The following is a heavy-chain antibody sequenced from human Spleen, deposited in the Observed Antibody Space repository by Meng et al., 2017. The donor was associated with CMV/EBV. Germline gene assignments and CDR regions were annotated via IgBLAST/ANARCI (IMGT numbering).Heavy chain of an antibody. J-gene: IGHJ2*01. CDR1: GGSITSASW. CDR2: IYHSGST. D-gene: IGHD3-16*01. Sequence: SETLSLTCAVSGGSITSASWWTWVRQPPGKGLEWIGEIYHSGSTDYNPSLKSRVTISVDKSKNQFSLRLSSVTAADTAVYYCARGLKYFDLWGRGTLVTVSS. CDR3: ARGLKYFDL. V-gene: IGHV4-4*02.